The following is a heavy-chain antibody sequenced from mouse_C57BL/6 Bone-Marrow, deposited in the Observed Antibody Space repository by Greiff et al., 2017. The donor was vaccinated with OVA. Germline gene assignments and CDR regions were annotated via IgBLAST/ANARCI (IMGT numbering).Heavy chain of an antibody. CDR1: GYTFTDHI. CDR2: IYPVSGAT. V-gene: IGHV1-11*01. CDR3: AREGNYYGSSCDWYFDV. J-gene: IGHJ1*03. D-gene: IGHD1-1*01. Sequence: QVQLKESGAELASPGASVTLSCKASGYTFTDHIMNWVKKRPGQGLEWIGRIYPVSGATNYNQKFMGKATFSVDRSSSTVYMVLNSLTSEDPAVYYWAREGNYYGSSCDWYFDVWGTGTTVTVSS.